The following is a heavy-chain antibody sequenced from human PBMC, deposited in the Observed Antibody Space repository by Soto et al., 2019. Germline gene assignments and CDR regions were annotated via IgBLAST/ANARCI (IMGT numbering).Heavy chain of an antibody. Sequence: EVQLVESGEGLVQPGGSLRLSCAASGFTFSNYWMNWVRQAPGKGLEWVANIDQDGSEKNYVDSVKGRFTISRDNGKNSLFLQMNSLRAEDTAVYYCARDRAMDDFWGQGTLVTVAS. CDR3: ARDRAMDDF. J-gene: IGHJ4*02. CDR1: GFTFSNYW. CDR2: IDQDGSEK. V-gene: IGHV3-7*05.